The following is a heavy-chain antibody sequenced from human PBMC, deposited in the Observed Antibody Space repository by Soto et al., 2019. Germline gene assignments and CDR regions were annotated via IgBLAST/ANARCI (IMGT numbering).Heavy chain of an antibody. V-gene: IGHV3-30*18. CDR3: AKAGNRSNSSGWFFFRY. D-gene: IGHD6-19*01. CDR1: GFTFSSYG. J-gene: IGHJ4*02. Sequence: PGGPLGLSCAASGFTFSSYGMHWVRQAPGKGLEWAAVISYDGSNKYYADSVKGRFTISRDNSKNTLYLQMNSLRAEDTAVYYCAKAGNRSNSSGWFFFRYWGQGTLVTVSS. CDR2: ISYDGSNK.